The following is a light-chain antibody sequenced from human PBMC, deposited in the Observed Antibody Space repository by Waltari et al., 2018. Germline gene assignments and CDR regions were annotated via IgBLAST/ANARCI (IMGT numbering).Light chain of an antibody. CDR1: HSPRGTY. J-gene: IGKJ2*01. Sequence: EIVLTQSPGTLSLSPGERATLSCRAGHSPRGTYLAWYQQKPGQAPRLLIYGASNRATGIPDRFSGSGSGTDFTLTIKRLEPEDFAVYYCQQYGSSPYTFGQGTKLEIK. V-gene: IGKV3-20*01. CDR2: GAS. CDR3: QQYGSSPYT.